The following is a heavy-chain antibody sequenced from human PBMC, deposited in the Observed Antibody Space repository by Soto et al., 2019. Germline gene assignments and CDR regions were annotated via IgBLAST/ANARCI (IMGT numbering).Heavy chain of an antibody. Sequence: EVQLVESGGGLVQPGGSLRLSCAASGFTFSSYWMSWVRQAPGKGLEWVANIKQDGSEKYYVDSVKGRFTISRDNAKNSLYLQMNSLRAEDTAVYYCARDRGSSWYFYNYYYGMDVWGQGTTVTVSS. V-gene: IGHV3-7*05. CDR2: IKQDGSEK. CDR1: GFTFSSYW. CDR3: ARDRGSSWYFYNYYYGMDV. D-gene: IGHD6-13*01. J-gene: IGHJ6*02.